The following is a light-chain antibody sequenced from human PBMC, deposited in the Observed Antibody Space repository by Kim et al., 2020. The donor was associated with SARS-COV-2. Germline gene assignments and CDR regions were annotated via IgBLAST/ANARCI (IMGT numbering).Light chain of an antibody. CDR1: HSVSSN. CDR3: QQYNNWPPSYT. Sequence: EIVMTQSPATLSVSSGERAIISCRASHSVSSNLAWYQQKPGQTPRLLIYGASTRATGIPARFSGSGSGTEFTLTISSLQSEDFAVYYCQQYNNWPPSYTFGQGTKLEI. J-gene: IGKJ2*01. CDR2: GAS. V-gene: IGKV3-15*01.